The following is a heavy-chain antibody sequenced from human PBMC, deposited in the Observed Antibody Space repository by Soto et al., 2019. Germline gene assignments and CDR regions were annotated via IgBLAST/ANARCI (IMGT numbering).Heavy chain of an antibody. CDR2: INSDGSST. CDR1: GCTFSSYW. J-gene: IGHJ4*02. V-gene: IGHV3-74*01. CDR3: ARGRGRWLQALDY. D-gene: IGHD5-12*01. Sequence: GSLRLSGTASGCTFSSYWMHGVRQAPGKGLVWVSRINSDGSSTSYADSVKGRFTISRDNAKNTLYLQMNSLRAEDTAVYYCARGRGRWLQALDYWGQGTLVTVSS.